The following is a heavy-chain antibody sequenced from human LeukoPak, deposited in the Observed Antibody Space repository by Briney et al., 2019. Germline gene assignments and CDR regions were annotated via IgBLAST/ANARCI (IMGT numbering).Heavy chain of an antibody. CDR1: GFTFSSYE. CDR3: TTSLAGAVTAVYPFDN. CDR2: IKSKTDGGTT. D-gene: IGHD2-21*02. Sequence: PGGSLRLSCAASGFTFSSYEMNWVRQAPGKGLEWVGRIKSKTDGGTTDYAAPVKGRITISRDDSTNTLHLQMNSLKTEDTAVYYCTTSLAGAVTAVYPFDNWGQGTLVTVSS. V-gene: IGHV3-15*01. J-gene: IGHJ4*02.